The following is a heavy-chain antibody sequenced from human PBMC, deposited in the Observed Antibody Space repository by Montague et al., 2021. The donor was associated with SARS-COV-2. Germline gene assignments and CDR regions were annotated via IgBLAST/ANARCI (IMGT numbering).Heavy chain of an antibody. CDR2: IKQSGST. J-gene: IGHJ4*02. V-gene: IGHV4-34*01. Sequence: SETLSLTCAVYGGSFGDDHWSWIRQPPGKGPEWIGDIKQSGSTNYNPSXXSRGTISVDTSKNQFSLKLTSVTAADTAVYFCARGHLSVSMIVVVFTSASYYFDYWGQGAQVTVSS. CDR1: GGSFGDDH. D-gene: IGHD3-22*01. CDR3: ARGHLSVSMIVVVFTSASYYFDY.